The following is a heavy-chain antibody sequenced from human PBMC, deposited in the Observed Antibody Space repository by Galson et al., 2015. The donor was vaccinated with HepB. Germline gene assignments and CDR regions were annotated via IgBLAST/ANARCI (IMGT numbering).Heavy chain of an antibody. J-gene: IGHJ2*01. D-gene: IGHD3-22*01. V-gene: IGHV1-18*01. CDR3: ARGTYYYDSSGYYNGYFDL. Sequence: SVKVSCKASGYTFTSYGISWVRQAPGQGLEWMGWISAYNGNTNYAQKLQGRVTMTTDTSTSTAYMELRSLRSDDTAVYYCARGTYYYDSSGYYNGYFDLWGRGTLVTVSS. CDR1: GYTFTSYG. CDR2: ISAYNGNT.